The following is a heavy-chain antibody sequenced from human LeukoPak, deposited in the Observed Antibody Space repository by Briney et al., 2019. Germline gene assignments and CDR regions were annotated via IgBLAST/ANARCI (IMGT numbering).Heavy chain of an antibody. CDR2: INPSGGST. CDR1: GYTFTGYY. D-gene: IGHD2-15*01. CDR3: ARCDHFEVAARRDWYLDL. J-gene: IGHJ2*01. Sequence: ASVKVSCKASGYTFTGYYMHWVRQAPGQGLEWMGIINPSGGSTTYAQKFQGRVTMTRDMSTSTVYMELSSLRSEDTAVYYCARCDHFEVAARRDWYLDLWGRGTPVTVSS. V-gene: IGHV1-46*01.